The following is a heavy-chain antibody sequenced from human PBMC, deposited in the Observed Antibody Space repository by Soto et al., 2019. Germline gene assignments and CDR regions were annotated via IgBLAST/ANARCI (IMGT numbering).Heavy chain of an antibody. Sequence: GGSLRLSCAASGFTFSNSEMFWVRQAPGKGLEWVSKINYSGSNIYYSKSVKGRVTISRDNAKNSLPLQMNSLTDEDTAIYYCASEALCGAYCYFFEYWGPGTLVTVSS. V-gene: IGHV3-48*03. CDR3: ASEALCGAYCYFFEY. D-gene: IGHD2-21*02. J-gene: IGHJ4*02. CDR1: GFTFSNSE. CDR2: INYSGSNI.